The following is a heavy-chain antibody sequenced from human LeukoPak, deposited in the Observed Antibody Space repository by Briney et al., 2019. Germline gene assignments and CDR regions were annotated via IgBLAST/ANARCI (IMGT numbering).Heavy chain of an antibody. CDR3: ARRLLVGATSPEYFQH. D-gene: IGHD1-26*01. CDR1: GGTFSSYA. V-gene: IGHV1-69*04. Sequence: GSSVKVSCKASGGTFSSYAISWVRQAPGQGLEWMGRIIPILGIANYAQKFQGRVTIATDESTSTAYMELSSLRSEDTAVYYCARRLLVGATSPEYFQHWGQGTLVTVSS. J-gene: IGHJ1*01. CDR2: IIPILGIA.